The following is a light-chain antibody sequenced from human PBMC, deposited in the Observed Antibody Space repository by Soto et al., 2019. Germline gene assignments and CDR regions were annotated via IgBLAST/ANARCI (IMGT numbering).Light chain of an antibody. V-gene: IGKV3D-15*01. CDR1: QRIGGY. Sequence: EIGMTQSPATLSVSLGERATLSCRASQRIGGYLGWYQQKPGQAPRLLIYDASNRATGIPVRFSGSGSGTEFTLTITSLQSEDIALYYCQQYNIWPPITFGQGTRLEIK. J-gene: IGKJ5*01. CDR3: QQYNIWPPIT. CDR2: DAS.